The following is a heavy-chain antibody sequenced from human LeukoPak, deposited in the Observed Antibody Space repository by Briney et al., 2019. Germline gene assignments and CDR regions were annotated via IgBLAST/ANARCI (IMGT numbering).Heavy chain of an antibody. D-gene: IGHD2-2*02. CDR3: ASVDIVLGTTAIRYLDY. Sequence: SETLSLTCAVSGYSISSDYYWGWSRQPPGNGLEWIGSIIHSGSTYYNPSLKSRGTTSVDTAKNQFSLVLSSVTAADRALYYCASVDIVLGTTAIRYLDYWGQGTLVTVSP. CDR2: IIHSGST. J-gene: IGHJ4*02. V-gene: IGHV4-38-2*01. CDR1: GYSISSDYY.